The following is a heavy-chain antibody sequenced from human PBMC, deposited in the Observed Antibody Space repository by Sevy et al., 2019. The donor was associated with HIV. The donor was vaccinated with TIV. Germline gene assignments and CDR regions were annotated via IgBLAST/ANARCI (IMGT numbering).Heavy chain of an antibody. V-gene: IGHV4-34*01. D-gene: IGHD2-2*02. CDR2: INHSGST. CDR1: GGSFSGYY. Sequence: SETLSLTCAVYGGSFSGYYWSWIRQPPGKGLEGIGEINHSGSTNYNPSLKSRVTISVDTSKNQFSLKLSSVTAADTAVYYCARARLGYCSSTSCYTPGNYYGMDVWCQGTTVTVSS. J-gene: IGHJ6*02. CDR3: ARARLGYCSSTSCYTPGNYYGMDV.